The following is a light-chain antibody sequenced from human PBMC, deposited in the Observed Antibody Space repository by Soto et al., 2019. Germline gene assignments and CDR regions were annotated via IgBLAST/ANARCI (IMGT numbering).Light chain of an antibody. V-gene: IGKV3-11*01. CDR3: QQRSNGPPLT. Sequence: EIVLTQSPATLSLSPGERATLSCRASQSVSSYLAWYQQKPGQAPRLLIYDASNRATGIPARFSGSGSGTAFTLTISSLEPEDFAVYYCQQRSNGPPLTFGGGTKVEIK. J-gene: IGKJ4*01. CDR1: QSVSSY. CDR2: DAS.